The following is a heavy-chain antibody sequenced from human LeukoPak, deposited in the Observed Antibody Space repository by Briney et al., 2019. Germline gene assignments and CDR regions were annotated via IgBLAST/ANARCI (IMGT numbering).Heavy chain of an antibody. Sequence: SQTLSLTCTVSGGSINSGTYYWTWIRQPAGKGLEWIGRIYTSGSTNYKPSLKSRVTISVDASKNQFSLKLDSVTAADTAVYYCAREESDWFSLGYFYHHMDVWGKGTAVTISS. J-gene: IGHJ6*03. CDR2: IYTSGST. CDR1: GGSINSGTYY. D-gene: IGHD3-9*01. V-gene: IGHV4-61*02. CDR3: AREESDWFSLGYFYHHMDV.